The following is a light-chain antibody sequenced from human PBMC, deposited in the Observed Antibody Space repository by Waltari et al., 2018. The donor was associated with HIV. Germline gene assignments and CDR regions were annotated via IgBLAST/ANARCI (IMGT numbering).Light chain of an antibody. CDR3: CSYAGAYTFWV. CDR2: DVT. Sequence: QSALTQPRSVSGSPGQSVTISCTGTSSDVGGYDYVSWYQQHPGKAPRLMIYDVTKRPSGVRDRCAGSKSGNTASLTISGLQAEDEAEYYCCSYAGAYTFWVFGGGTQLTVL. CDR1: SSDVGGYDY. V-gene: IGLV2-11*01. J-gene: IGLJ3*02.